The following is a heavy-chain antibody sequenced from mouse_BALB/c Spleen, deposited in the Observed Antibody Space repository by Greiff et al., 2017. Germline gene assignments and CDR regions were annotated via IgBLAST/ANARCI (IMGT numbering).Heavy chain of an antibody. D-gene: IGHD2-2*01. CDR1: GFSLTSYG. CDR3: ARNYGYDPAWFAY. Sequence: VQRVESGPGLVQPSQSLSITCTVSGFSLTSYGVHWVRQSPGKGLEWLGVIWSGGSTDYNAAFISRLSISKDNSKSQVFFKMNSLQADDTAIYYCARNYGYDPAWFAYWGQGTLVTVSA. J-gene: IGHJ3*01. CDR2: IWSGGST. V-gene: IGHV2-4-1*01.